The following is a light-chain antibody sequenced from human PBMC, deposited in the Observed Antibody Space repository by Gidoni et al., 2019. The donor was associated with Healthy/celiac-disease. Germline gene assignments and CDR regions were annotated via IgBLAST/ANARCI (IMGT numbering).Light chain of an antibody. V-gene: IGKV1-33*01. Sequence: IPMPQSPSSLSASVGDRVTITCQASQDISNYLNWYQQKPGKAPKLLIYDASNLETGVPSRFSGSGSGTDFTFTISSLQPEDIATYYCQQYDNHPFTFGHGTKVDIK. CDR2: DAS. CDR1: QDISNY. J-gene: IGKJ3*01. CDR3: QQYDNHPFT.